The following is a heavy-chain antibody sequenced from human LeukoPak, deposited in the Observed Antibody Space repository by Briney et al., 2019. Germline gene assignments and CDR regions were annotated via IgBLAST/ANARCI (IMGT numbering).Heavy chain of an antibody. D-gene: IGHD7-27*01. CDR3: ARDNLGFDY. CDR2: ISAYNGNT. Sequence: ASVKVSCKASGYTFTSFGIIWVRQAPGQGLEWMGWISAYNGNTNYARKVQGRITMTTDRSTSTAYMELRSLRPDDTAVYYCARDNLGFDYWGQGTLVTVS. CDR1: GYTFTSFG. J-gene: IGHJ4*02. V-gene: IGHV1-18*01.